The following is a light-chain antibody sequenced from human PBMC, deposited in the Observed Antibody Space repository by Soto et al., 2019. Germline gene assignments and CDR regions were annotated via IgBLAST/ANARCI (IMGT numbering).Light chain of an antibody. CDR3: ASWDDTLSGVV. CDR2: RNH. V-gene: IGLV1-47*01. J-gene: IGLJ2*01. Sequence: QSVLTQPPSASGTPGQRVTISCSGSISNIGTNHVYWYQQLPGSAPKLLIYRNHQRPSGVPDRFSGSKSGTSVSLAISGLRSEYEADYYCASWDDTLSGVVFGGGTKLTVL. CDR1: ISNIGTNH.